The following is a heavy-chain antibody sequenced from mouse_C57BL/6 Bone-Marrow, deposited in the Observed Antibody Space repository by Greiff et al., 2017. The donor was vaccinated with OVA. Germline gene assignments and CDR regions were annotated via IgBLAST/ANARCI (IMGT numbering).Heavy chain of an antibody. CDR2: ISSGGDNI. D-gene: IGHD3-1*01. CDR3: TGLLDAMDY. Sequence: EVHLVESGEGLVKPGGSLKLSCAASGFTFSSYAMSWVRQTPEKRLEWVAYISSGGDNIYYADTVKGRFTISRDNARNTLYLQMSSLKSEDTAMLYCTGLLDAMDYWGQGTSVTVSS. CDR1: GFTFSSYA. J-gene: IGHJ4*01. V-gene: IGHV5-9-1*02.